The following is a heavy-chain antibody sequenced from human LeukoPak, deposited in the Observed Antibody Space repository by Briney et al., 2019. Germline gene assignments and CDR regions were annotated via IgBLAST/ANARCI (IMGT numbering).Heavy chain of an antibody. CDR1: GGSIRSTSYY. D-gene: IGHD3-10*01. J-gene: IGHJ4*02. Sequence: SETLSLTCTVSGGSIRSTSYYWGWIRQPPGKGLEWIGSIYYSGSTYYNPSLKSRVTISVDTSKNQFSLKLSSVTAADTAVYYCARDRRYYGSGSFVGLYWGQGTLVTVSS. CDR3: ARDRRYYGSGSFVGLY. V-gene: IGHV4-39*07. CDR2: IYYSGST.